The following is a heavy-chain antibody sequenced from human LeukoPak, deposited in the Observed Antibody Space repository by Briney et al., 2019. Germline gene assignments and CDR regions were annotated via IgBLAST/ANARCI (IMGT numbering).Heavy chain of an antibody. D-gene: IGHD2-15*01. CDR1: GFTFSSSS. V-gene: IGHV3-21*06. J-gene: IGHJ4*02. CDR2: ISPSSSYT. Sequence: GGSLRLSCAASGFTFSSSSMNWVRQAPGKGLECVSSISPSSSYTYYADSVKGRFTISRDDAKNSLFLQMNSLRAEDTAVYYCAREGGYCSGGSCPFFDYWGQGTPVTVSS. CDR3: AREGGYCSGGSCPFFDY.